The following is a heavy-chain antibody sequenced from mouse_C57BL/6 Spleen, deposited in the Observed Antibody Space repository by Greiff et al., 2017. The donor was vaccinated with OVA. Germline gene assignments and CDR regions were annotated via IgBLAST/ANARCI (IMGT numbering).Heavy chain of an antibody. V-gene: IGHV14-2*01. Sequence: VQLQQSGAELVKPGASVKLSCTASGFNIKDYYMHWVKQRTEQGLEWIGRIDPEDGETKYAPKFQGRATITADTTSNTAYLQLSSLTSEDTAVYYCASTPYCSSPYWYFDVWGTGTTVTVSS. J-gene: IGHJ1*03. CDR3: ASTPYCSSPYWYFDV. CDR1: GFNIKDYY. CDR2: IDPEDGET. D-gene: IGHD1-1*01.